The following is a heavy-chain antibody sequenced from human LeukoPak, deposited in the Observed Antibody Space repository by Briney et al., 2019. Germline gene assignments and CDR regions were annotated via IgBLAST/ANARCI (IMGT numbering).Heavy chain of an antibody. D-gene: IGHD3-22*01. CDR2: FDPEDGET. CDR1: GYTLTELS. CDR3: ATVSPNLDSSGRRRFGFDI. Sequence: GASVKVSCKVSGYTLTELSMHWVRQAPGKGLEWMGGFDPEDGETIYAQKFQGRVTMTEDTSTDTAYMELSSLRSEGTAVYYCATVSPNLDSSGRRRFGFDIWGQGTMDTVSS. V-gene: IGHV1-24*01. J-gene: IGHJ3*02.